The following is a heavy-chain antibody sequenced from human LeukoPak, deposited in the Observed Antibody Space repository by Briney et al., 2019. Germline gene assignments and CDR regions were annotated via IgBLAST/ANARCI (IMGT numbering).Heavy chain of an antibody. J-gene: IGHJ4*02. V-gene: IGHV3-48*01. D-gene: IGHD5-12*01. CDR3: ARDTRTGATTKFDY. CDR1: GFTFSSYS. Sequence: GGSLRLSCAASGFTFSSYSMNWVRQAPEKGLEWVSYISSSSSTIYYADSVKGRFTISRDNAKNSLYLQMNSLRAEDTAVYYCARDTRTGATTKFDYWGQGTLVTVSS. CDR2: ISSSSSTI.